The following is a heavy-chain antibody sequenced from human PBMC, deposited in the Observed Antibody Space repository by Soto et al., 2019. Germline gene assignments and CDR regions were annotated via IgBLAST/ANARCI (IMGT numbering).Heavy chain of an antibody. J-gene: IGHJ6*03. CDR1: GYTFTNYG. D-gene: IGHD2-2*01. V-gene: IGHV1-18*01. Sequence: QVQLVQSGAEVKKPGASVKVSCKASGYTFTNYGISWVRQAPGQGLEWMGWISAYNGNTNYAQKIQGRVTMTIDTSTITAYMELRSLRSDDTAVYYCARGGIYCSTTTCYGGHYFYYMDVWGKGTTVTVSS. CDR3: ARGGIYCSTTTCYGGHYFYYMDV. CDR2: ISAYNGNT.